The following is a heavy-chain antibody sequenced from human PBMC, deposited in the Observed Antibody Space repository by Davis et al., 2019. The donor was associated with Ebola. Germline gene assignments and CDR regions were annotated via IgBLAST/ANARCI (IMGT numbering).Heavy chain of an antibody. D-gene: IGHD4-11*01. CDR3: ARTTVTSYYYYGMDV. V-gene: IGHV1-18*04. CDR2: ISAYNGNT. J-gene: IGHJ6*02. Sequence: AASVKVSCKASGYTFTSYGISWVRQAPGQGLEWMGWISAYNGNTNYAQKLQGRVTMTTDTSTSTAYMELRSLRSDDTAVYYCARTTVTSYYYYGMDVWGQGTTVTVSS. CDR1: GYTFTSYG.